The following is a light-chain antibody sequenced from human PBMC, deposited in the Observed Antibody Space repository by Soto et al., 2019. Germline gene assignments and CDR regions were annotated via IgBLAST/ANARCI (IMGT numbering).Light chain of an antibody. CDR2: DVS. CDR3: SSYTTSSTVV. V-gene: IGLV2-14*03. J-gene: IGLJ2*01. Sequence: QSALTQPASVSGSPGQSITISCTGTSSNVGGYNYVSWYQQHPGKAPKLLIYDVSNRPSGVSSRFSASKSGNTASLTISGIQAEDEADYYCSSYTTSSTVVFGGGTKVTVL. CDR1: SSNVGGYNY.